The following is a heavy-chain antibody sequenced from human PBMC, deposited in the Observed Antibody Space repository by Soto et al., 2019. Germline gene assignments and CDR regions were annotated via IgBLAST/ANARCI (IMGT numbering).Heavy chain of an antibody. CDR3: ARVATVKLYYYGMDV. J-gene: IGHJ6*02. CDR2: IYYSGST. Sequence: PSETLSLTCTVSGGSISSGGYYWSWIRQHPGKGLEWIGYIYYSGSTYYNPSLKSRVTISVDTSKNQFSLKLSSVTAADTAVYYCARVATVKLYYYGMDVWGQGTTVTVSS. CDR1: GGSISSGGYY. V-gene: IGHV4-31*03. D-gene: IGHD4-17*01.